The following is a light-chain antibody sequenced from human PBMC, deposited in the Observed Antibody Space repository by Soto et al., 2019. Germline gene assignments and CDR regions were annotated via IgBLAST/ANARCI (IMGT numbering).Light chain of an antibody. CDR3: QQYSSSPIT. V-gene: IGKV3-20*01. J-gene: IGKJ5*01. CDR1: QSFSGNY. CDR2: GTY. Sequence: EIVLTQSPGTLSLSPGERVTLSFRAIQSFSGNYLTWYQHKPGQAPRLLIYGTYNRATGIPDRFSGGGSGTDFSLTISRLDPEDFAVYYCQQYSSSPITFGQGTRLEIK.